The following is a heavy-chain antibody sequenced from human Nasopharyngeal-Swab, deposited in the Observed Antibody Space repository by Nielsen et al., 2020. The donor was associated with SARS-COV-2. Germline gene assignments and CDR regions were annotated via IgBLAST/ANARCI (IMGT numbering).Heavy chain of an antibody. V-gene: IGHV1-18*01. CDR2: ISTYNGDT. CDR1: GYIFSSYG. D-gene: IGHD2-2*01. J-gene: IGHJ6*03. Sequence: ASVKVSCKASGYIFSSYGITWVRQAPGQGLEWMGWISTYNGDTNCAQELQDRVTMTTDTSTSTVYMELRSLRSDDTAVYYCARGHSRGVSPAAPWDYYYYMDVWGRGTTVTVSS. CDR3: ARGHSRGVSPAAPWDYYYYMDV.